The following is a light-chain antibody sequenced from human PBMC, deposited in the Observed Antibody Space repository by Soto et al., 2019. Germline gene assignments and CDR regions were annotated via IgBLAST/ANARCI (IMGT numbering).Light chain of an antibody. J-gene: IGLJ2*01. CDR2: EAS. CDR1: SNDVGTYNL. V-gene: IGLV2-23*01. Sequence: QSALTQPASVSGSPGQSITISCTGISNDVGTYNLVSWYQHHPGKAPKLIIYEASKRPSGVPNRFSGSKSGNTASLTISGLNAEDEADYYCCSYGRSVVFGGGTKLTVL. CDR3: CSYGRSVV.